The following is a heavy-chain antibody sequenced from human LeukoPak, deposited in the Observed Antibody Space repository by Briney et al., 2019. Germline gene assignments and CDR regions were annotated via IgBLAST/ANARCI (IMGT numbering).Heavy chain of an antibody. CDR1: GFTFSSYA. CDR2: ISSNGGST. CDR3: ARYGSGFDY. J-gene: IGHJ4*02. V-gene: IGHV3-64*01. D-gene: IGHD3-10*01. Sequence: PGGSLRLSCAASGFTFSSYAMHWVRQAPGKGLEYVSAISSNGGSTYYANSVKGRFTISRDNSKNTLYLQMGSLRAEDMAVYYCARYGSGFDYWGQGTLVTVSS.